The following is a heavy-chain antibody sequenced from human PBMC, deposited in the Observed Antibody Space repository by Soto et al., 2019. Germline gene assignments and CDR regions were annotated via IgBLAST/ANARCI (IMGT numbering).Heavy chain of an antibody. CDR1: GYTFSGLW. D-gene: IGHD6-19*01. CDR3: ARHGAAIWLGY. V-gene: IGHV5-10-1*01. J-gene: IGHJ4*02. CDR2: IDPSDSYI. Sequence: PGESLKISCKTSGYTFSGLWISWVRQVPGKGLQWMGNIDPSDSYINYNPAFRGHVTFSVDKSSSTAYLHWRSLGPSDTAIYYCARHGAAIWLGYWGQGTLVTVSS.